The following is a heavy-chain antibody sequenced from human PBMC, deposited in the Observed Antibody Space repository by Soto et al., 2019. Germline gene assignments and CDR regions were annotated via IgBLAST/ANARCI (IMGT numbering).Heavy chain of an antibody. CDR2: VAQSGYI. V-gene: IGHV4-4*02. J-gene: IGHJ4*02. Sequence: QVQLQESGPGLVKPSGTLSLTCTVSSGSITSSLWWSWVRQSPGKGLEWIGEVAQSGYINSIQSLKSRLTISLDKSTNRFSLRLTSVTAADKAVYYCARNRYGGYDFDSWGQGSLVTVSS. CDR3: ARNRYGGYDFDS. D-gene: IGHD5-12*01. CDR1: SGSITSSLW.